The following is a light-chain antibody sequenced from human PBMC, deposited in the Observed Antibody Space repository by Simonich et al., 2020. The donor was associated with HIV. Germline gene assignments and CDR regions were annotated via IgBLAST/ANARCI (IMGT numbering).Light chain of an antibody. Sequence: EIVVTQSPGTLSLSPGERATTSCRASQSVCSSYLAWYQQKPGLAPRLLIYDASSRATGIPDRFSGSGSGTDFTLTISRLEPEDFAVYYCQQYGSSPRTFGQGTKVEIK. CDR1: QSVCSSY. J-gene: IGKJ1*01. CDR3: QQYGSSPRT. V-gene: IGKV3D-20*01. CDR2: DAS.